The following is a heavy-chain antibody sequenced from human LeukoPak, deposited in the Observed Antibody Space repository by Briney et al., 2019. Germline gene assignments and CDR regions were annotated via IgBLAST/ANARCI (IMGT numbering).Heavy chain of an antibody. D-gene: IGHD3-10*01. CDR3: ARIYYRRSDYHYYMDV. CDR2: MNPNSGNT. V-gene: IGHV1-8*01. Sequence: ASVKVSCKASGYTFTSYDINWVRQAPGQGLEWVGWMNPNSGNTGSAQKVQGRITITMNTSISTAYMELSSLRSEDTAVYYCARIYYRRSDYHYYMDVWGEGTTVTVSS. CDR1: GYTFTSYD. J-gene: IGHJ6*03.